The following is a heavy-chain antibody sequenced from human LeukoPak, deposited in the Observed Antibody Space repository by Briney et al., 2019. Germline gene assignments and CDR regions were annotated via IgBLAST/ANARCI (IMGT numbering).Heavy chain of an antibody. J-gene: IGHJ4*02. CDR1: DGSISSYY. D-gene: IGHD3-22*01. CDR2: IYYTGTT. CDR3: ARWGHFDTSGYFVADY. V-gene: IGHV4-59*01. Sequence: SETLSLTCTVSDGSISSYYWNWFRQPPGKGLEWIGHIYYTGTTHYNPSLQSRVSISIDKSKKQFSMKLTSVTAVDTAVYYCARWGHFDTSGYFVADYWGQGTLITVSS.